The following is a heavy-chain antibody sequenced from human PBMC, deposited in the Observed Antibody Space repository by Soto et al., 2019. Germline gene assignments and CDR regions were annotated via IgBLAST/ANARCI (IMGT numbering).Heavy chain of an antibody. CDR1: GYTYISYS. Sequence: GASVKVSCKASGYTYISYSMHWVRQAPGQGLEWMGWISAYNGNTNYAQNLQGRVTMTTDTSTSTAYMELRSLRSDDTAVYYCARGGWEFDPWGQGTLVTVSS. V-gene: IGHV1-18*01. CDR2: ISAYNGNT. J-gene: IGHJ5*02. CDR3: ARGGWEFDP. D-gene: IGHD1-26*01.